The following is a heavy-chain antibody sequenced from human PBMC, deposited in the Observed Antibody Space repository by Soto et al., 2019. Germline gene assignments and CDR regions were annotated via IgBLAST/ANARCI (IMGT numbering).Heavy chain of an antibody. Sequence: QVQLVESGGGVVQPGRSLRLSCAASGFTFSSYGMHWVRQAPGKGLEWVAVIWYDGSNKYYADSVKGRFTISRDNSKNTLYLQMNSLRAEDTAVYYCAARGYSYGPYIDYWGQGTLVTVSS. CDR2: IWYDGSNK. V-gene: IGHV3-33*01. CDR1: GFTFSSYG. D-gene: IGHD5-18*01. CDR3: AARGYSYGPYIDY. J-gene: IGHJ4*02.